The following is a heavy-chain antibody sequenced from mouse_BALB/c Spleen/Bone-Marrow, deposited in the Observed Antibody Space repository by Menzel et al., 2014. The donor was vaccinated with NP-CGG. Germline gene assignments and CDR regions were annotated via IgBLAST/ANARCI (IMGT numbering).Heavy chain of an antibody. Sequence: EVQLQESGAELVKPGALVKLSCTASGFNIKDTYMHWVKQRPEQGLEWIGRIDPANGNTKYDPKFQGRATITADTSSNTDHLQRSRLTSEGTVVYYSALMITDWYFDVWGAGTPGTASS. CDR1: GFNIKDTY. CDR3: ALMITDWYFDV. D-gene: IGHD2-4*01. CDR2: IDPANGNT. V-gene: IGHV14-3*02. J-gene: IGHJ1*01.